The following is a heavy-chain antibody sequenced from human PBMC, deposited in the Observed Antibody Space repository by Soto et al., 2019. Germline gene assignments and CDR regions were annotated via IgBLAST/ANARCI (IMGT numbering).Heavy chain of an antibody. V-gene: IGHV3-23*01. CDR2: IRSDGDTT. CDR3: AKGKGAGATPDGANC. D-gene: IGHD1-26*01. Sequence: EVQVLESGGGLVQPGGSLRLSCAASGFTFSNYGMNWVRQAPGKGLEWVSGIRSDGDTTYNSDSVKGRFTVSRDTFKNTVYLQMNSLRVEDSAAYYCAKGKGAGATPDGANCWGQGTLVTVSS. J-gene: IGHJ4*02. CDR1: GFTFSNYG.